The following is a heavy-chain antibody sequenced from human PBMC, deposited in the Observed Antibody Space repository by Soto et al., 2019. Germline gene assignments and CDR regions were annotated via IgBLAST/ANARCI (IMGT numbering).Heavy chain of an antibody. CDR2: IKSKGGGVTT. CDR3: TTDPLDLWGSSGYEYCSGASCFPQDY. J-gene: IGHJ4*02. Sequence: EVQLVESGGGLVKPGGSLRLSCAASGFTFSNAWMNWVRQAPGKGLEWVGRIKSKGGGVTTDYAAPVKGRFTISRDDSKNTLYLQMNSLKTEDTAVYYCTTDPLDLWGSSGYEYCSGASCFPQDYWGQGTLVTVSS. D-gene: IGHD2-15*01. CDR1: GFTFSNAW. V-gene: IGHV3-15*07.